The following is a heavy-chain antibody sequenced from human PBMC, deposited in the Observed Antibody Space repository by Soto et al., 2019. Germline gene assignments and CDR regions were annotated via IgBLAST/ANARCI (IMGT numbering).Heavy chain of an antibody. J-gene: IGHJ4*02. Sequence: EVQLVESGGGLVQPGGSLRLSCAASGFTFSAYWSHWFRQAPEKGLEWVSRIKTDGSSTDYADSVKGRFTISRDNAKNILSLQMDSLRVEDTAVYYCAKREGNTFGLFHWGQGTLVTVSS. D-gene: IGHD5-18*01. CDR1: GFTFSAYW. CDR2: IKTDGSST. V-gene: IGHV3-74*01. CDR3: AKREGNTFGLFH.